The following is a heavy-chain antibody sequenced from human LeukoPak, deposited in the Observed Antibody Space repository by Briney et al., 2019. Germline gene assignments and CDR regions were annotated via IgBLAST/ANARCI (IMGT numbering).Heavy chain of an antibody. Sequence: GRSLRLSCAASGFSFGIYGMHWVRQAPGKGLEWVAVIWYDGSNKYYADSVKGRFTISRDNSKNTLYLQMNSLRAEDTAVYYCAKDVVSGMASSYYYYYMDVWGKGTTLTVSS. V-gene: IGHV3-33*06. D-gene: IGHD3-16*01. CDR3: AKDVVSGMASSYYYYYMDV. J-gene: IGHJ6*03. CDR2: IWYDGSNK. CDR1: GFSFGIYG.